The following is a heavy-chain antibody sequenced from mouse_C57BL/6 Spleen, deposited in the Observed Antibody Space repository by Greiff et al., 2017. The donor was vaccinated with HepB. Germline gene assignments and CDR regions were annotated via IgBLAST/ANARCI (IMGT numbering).Heavy chain of an antibody. J-gene: IGHJ4*01. D-gene: IGHD2-3*01. CDR3: ARSGDGSPMDY. Sequence: VKLVESGAELARPGASVKLSCKASGYTFTSYGISWVKQRTGQGLEWIGEIYPRSGNTYYNEKFKGKATLTADKSSSTAYMELRSLTSEDSAVYFCARSGDGSPMDYWGQGTSVTVSS. CDR1: GYTFTSYG. CDR2: IYPRSGNT. V-gene: IGHV1-81*01.